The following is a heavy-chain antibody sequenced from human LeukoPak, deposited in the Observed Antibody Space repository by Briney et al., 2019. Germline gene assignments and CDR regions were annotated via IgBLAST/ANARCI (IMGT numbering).Heavy chain of an antibody. CDR1: GFTFSSFE. V-gene: IGHV3-48*03. J-gene: IGHJ4*02. CDR2: ITSSGTTL. CDR3: ARSGNYFDY. Sequence: GGSLRLSCVASGFTFSSFEMNWVRQAPGKGLEWVSYITSSGTTLYYADSVKGRFTISRDNAKNSLYLQMSSLRAEDTAMYYCARSGNYFDYWGQGTLVTVSS.